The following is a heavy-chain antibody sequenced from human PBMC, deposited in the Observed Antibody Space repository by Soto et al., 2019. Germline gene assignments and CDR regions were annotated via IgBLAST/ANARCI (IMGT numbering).Heavy chain of an antibody. Sequence: QVQLVQSGAEVKKPGASVKVSCKASGYTFTSYGISWVRQAPGQGLEWMGCISAYNGNTKYAQKLQGRVTMTTDTSTSTAYMELRSLRSDDTAVYYCARDPTYIVVVPAAIYWFDPWGQGTLVTVSS. CDR3: ARDPTYIVVVPAAIYWFDP. D-gene: IGHD2-2*01. CDR1: GYTFTSYG. CDR2: ISAYNGNT. V-gene: IGHV1-18*01. J-gene: IGHJ5*02.